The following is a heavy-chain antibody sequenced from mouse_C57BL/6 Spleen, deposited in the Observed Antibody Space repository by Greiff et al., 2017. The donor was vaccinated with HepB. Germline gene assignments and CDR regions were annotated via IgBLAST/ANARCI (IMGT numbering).Heavy chain of an antibody. CDR3: TTRDDYSC. J-gene: IGHJ2*01. CDR1: GFNIKDDY. V-gene: IGHV14-4*01. Sequence: EVQLQQSGAELVRPGASVKLSCTASGFNIKDDYMHWVKQRPEQGLEWIGWIDPENGDTEYASKFQGKATITADTSSNTAYLQLSSLTSEDTAVYYCTTRDDYSCWGQGTTLTVSS. CDR2: IDPENGDT. D-gene: IGHD2-4*01.